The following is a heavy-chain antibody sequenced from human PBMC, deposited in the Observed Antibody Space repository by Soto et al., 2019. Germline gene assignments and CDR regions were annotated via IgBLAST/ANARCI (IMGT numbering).Heavy chain of an antibody. CDR3: VSVKGSFHH. CDR1: GFTFSSYA. J-gene: IGHJ4*02. Sequence: PGGSLRLSCSASGFTFSSYAMNWVRQAPGKGLQYVSAISSNGGTTYYADSVKGRFTISRDNSKNTVYLQMSSLRDEDTAVYYCVSVKGSFHHWGQGTLVTVSS. V-gene: IGHV3-64D*08. CDR2: ISSNGGTT.